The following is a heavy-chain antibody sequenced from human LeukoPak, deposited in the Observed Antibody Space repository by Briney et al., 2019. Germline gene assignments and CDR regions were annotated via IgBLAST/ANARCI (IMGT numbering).Heavy chain of an antibody. J-gene: IGHJ4*02. V-gene: IGHV4-34*01. CDR3: ARRGGSAPHYFDY. Sequence: SETLSLTCAVYGVSFSGYYWSWIRQPPGKGLEWIGEINHSGSTNYNPSLKSRVAISVDTSKNQFSLKLSSVTAADTAVYYCARRGGSAPHYFDYWGQGTLVTVSS. D-gene: IGHD1-26*01. CDR2: INHSGST. CDR1: GVSFSGYY.